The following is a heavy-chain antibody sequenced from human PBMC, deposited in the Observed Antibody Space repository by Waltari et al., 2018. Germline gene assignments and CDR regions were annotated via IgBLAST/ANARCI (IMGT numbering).Heavy chain of an antibody. CDR1: GGSFSGYY. CDR3: ARRRGNSSWYKFDP. CDR2: INHSGST. D-gene: IGHD6-13*01. Sequence: QVQLQQWGAGLLKPSETLSLTCAVYGGSFSGYYWSWIRPPPGKGLEWIGEINHSGSTNYNPSLKSRVTISVDTSKNQFSLKLSSVTAADTAVYYCARRRGNSSWYKFDPWGQGTLVTVSS. J-gene: IGHJ5*02. V-gene: IGHV4-34*01.